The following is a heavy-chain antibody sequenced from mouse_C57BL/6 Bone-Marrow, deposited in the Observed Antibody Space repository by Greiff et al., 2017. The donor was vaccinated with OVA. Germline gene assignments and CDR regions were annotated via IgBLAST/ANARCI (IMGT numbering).Heavy chain of an antibody. D-gene: IGHD1-1*02. CDR2: IRNKANGYTT. CDR1: GFTFTDYY. V-gene: IGHV7-3*01. Sequence: DVKLVESGGGLVQPGGSLSLSCAASGFTFTDYYMSWVRQPPGQALEWLGFIRNKANGYTTEYSASVKGRFTISRDNYQSILYLQMNALRAEDSATYYCARLGGYYFDYWGQGTTLTVSS. CDR3: ARLGGYYFDY. J-gene: IGHJ2*01.